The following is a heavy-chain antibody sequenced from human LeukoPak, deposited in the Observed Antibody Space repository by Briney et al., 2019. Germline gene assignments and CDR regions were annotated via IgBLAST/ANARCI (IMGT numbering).Heavy chain of an antibody. V-gene: IGHV4-38-2*02. CDR1: GYSISSGYY. CDR3: ARLGGRLWFDP. J-gene: IGHJ5*02. CDR2: IYHSGST. Sequence: SETLSLTCTVSGYSISSGYYWGWIRQPPGKGLEWIGSIYHSGSTYYNPSLKSRVTISVDTSKNQFSLKLSSVTAADTAVYYCARLGGRLWFDPWGQGTLVTVSS.